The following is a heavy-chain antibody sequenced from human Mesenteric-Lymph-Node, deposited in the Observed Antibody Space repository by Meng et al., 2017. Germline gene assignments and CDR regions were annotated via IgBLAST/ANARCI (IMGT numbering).Heavy chain of an antibody. J-gene: IGHJ5*02. D-gene: IGHD2-15*01. CDR2: ISSSGSTI. CDR1: GFTFSSYE. CDR3: ARRVVVVVVGIANWFNP. V-gene: IGHV3-48*03. Sequence: GGSLRLSCVASGFTFSSYEMNWVRQAPGKGLEWVSYISSSGSTIYYADSVKGRFTISRDSAKNSLYLQMNSLRAEDTAVYYCARRVVVVVVGIANWFNPWGQGTLVTVSS.